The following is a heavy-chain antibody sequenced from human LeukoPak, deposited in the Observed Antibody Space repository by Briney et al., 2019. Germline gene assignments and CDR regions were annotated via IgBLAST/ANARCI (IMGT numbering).Heavy chain of an antibody. CDR2: IWSDGTNT. D-gene: IGHD4-11*01. J-gene: IGHJ4*02. CDR1: GFTFSSYW. Sequence: GGSLRLSCAASGFTFSSYWMSWVRQAPAKGLEWVAVIWSDGTNTYYSDSVKGRFAISRDDSNDMVYLQMNRLRAEDTAIYYCAKDIQRGFDYTNSLDYWGQGTLVTVSS. V-gene: IGHV3-33*06. CDR3: AKDIQRGFDYTNSLDY.